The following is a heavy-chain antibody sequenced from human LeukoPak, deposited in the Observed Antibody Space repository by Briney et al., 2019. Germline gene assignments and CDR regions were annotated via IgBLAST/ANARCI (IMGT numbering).Heavy chain of an antibody. J-gene: IGHJ4*02. CDR2: IYYSGST. CDR1: GGSISSGGYY. D-gene: IGHD2-8*02. CDR3: ARAGGGGTWLPGY. Sequence: SETLSLTCTVSGGSISSGGYYWSWIRQHPGKGLEWIGYIYYSGSTYYNPSLKSRVTISVDTSKNQFSLKLSSVTAADTAVYYCARAGGGGTWLPGYWGQGTLVTVSS. V-gene: IGHV4-31*03.